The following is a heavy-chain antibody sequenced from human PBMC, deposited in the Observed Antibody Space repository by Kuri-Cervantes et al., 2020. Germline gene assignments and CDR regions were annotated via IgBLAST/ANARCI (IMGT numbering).Heavy chain of an antibody. CDR2: IFSNDEK. D-gene: IGHD3-10*01. J-gene: IGHJ3*01. Sequence: SGPTLVKPTEALTLTCPVSGFSLNNPRMGVRWIRQPPGKALEWLAHIFSNDEKSYSISLKTRLTISKDTSKSQVVLTMTNMGPVDPATYYCAHRRGGLSAFDFWGQGTMVTVSS. V-gene: IGHV2-26*01. CDR1: GFSLNNPRMG. CDR3: AHRRGGLSAFDF.